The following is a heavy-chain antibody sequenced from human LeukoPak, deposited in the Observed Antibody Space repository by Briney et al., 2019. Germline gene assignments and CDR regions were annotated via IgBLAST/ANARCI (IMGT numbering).Heavy chain of an antibody. CDR1: GGTFSSYA. CDR3: AIPMSCGGDRYPFDY. CDR2: IIPIFGTA. V-gene: IGHV1-69*13. J-gene: IGHJ4*02. Sequence: ASVKVSCKASGGTFSSYAISWVRQAPGQGLEWMGGIIPIFGTANYAQKFQGRVTITADESTSTAYMELSSLRSEDTAVYYCAIPMSCGGDRYPFDYWGQGTLVTVSS. D-gene: IGHD2-21*02.